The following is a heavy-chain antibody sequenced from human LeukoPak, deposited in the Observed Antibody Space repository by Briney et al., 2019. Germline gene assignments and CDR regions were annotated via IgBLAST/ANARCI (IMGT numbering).Heavy chain of an antibody. CDR1: GGSISSYY. V-gene: IGHV4-4*07. CDR2: VYGGGST. Sequence: SQTLSLTCTVSGGSISSYYLSWIRQPAGKGLEWIGRVYGGGSTTYNPSLKSRVTMSVDTSKNQFSLKLSSVTAADTAVYYCARQSYNWNARVYYYYMDVWGKGTTVTISS. D-gene: IGHD1-1*01. J-gene: IGHJ6*03. CDR3: ARQSYNWNARVYYYYMDV.